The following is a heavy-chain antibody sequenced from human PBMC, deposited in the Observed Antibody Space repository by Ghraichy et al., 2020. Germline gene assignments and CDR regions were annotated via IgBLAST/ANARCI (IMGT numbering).Heavy chain of an antibody. CDR3: ARDRPHDSWSGDGGFDY. D-gene: IGHD3-3*01. J-gene: IGHJ4*02. CDR2: ISSSTFTI. CDR1: GFTFNTYG. Sequence: GGSLRLSCAASGFTFNTYGMNWVRQAPGKGLEWVSYISSSTFTIYYADSVKGRFTISRDNANDSLYLQMESLSDEDTAVYYCARDRPHDSWSGDGGFDYWGQGTLVTVSS. V-gene: IGHV3-48*02.